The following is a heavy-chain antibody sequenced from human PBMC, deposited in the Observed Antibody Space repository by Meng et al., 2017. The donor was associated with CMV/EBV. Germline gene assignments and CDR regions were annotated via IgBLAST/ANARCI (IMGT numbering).Heavy chain of an antibody. J-gene: IGHJ6*02. V-gene: IGHV3-30*04. D-gene: IGHD4-17*01. CDR2: ISYDGSNK. CDR3: ARDGEVVGTTVTTLDYYYGMDV. CDR1: GFTFSSYA. Sequence: GGSLRLSCAASGFTFSSYAMHWVRQAPGKGLEWVAVISYDGSNKCYADSVKGRFTISRDNSKNTLYLQMNSLRAEDTAVYYCARDGEVVGTTVTTLDYYYGMDVWGQGTTVTVSS.